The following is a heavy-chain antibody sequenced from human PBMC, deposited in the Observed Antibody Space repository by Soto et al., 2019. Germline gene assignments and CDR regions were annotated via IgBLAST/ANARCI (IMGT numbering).Heavy chain of an antibody. CDR3: AKAPLGQDYYYGMDV. CDR2: ISGSSSSI. Sequence: GGSLRLSCAASGFTFSSYSMNWVRQAPGKGLEWVSAISGSSSSIYYADSVKGRFTISRDNSKNTLYLQMNSLRAEDTAVYYCAKAPLGQDYYYGMDVWGQGTTVTVSS. D-gene: IGHD3-16*01. J-gene: IGHJ6*02. CDR1: GFTFSSYS. V-gene: IGHV3-23*01.